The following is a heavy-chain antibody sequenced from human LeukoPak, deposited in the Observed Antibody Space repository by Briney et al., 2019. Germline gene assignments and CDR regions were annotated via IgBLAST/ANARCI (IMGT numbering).Heavy chain of an antibody. CDR3: AKGAGYSSNWNFDY. V-gene: IGHV3-23*01. D-gene: IGHD6-13*01. CDR1: GFTFGSYA. J-gene: IGHJ4*02. Sequence: GGSLRLSCAASGFTFGSYAMSWVRQAPGKGLEWVSTISGRGDSTYYADSVKGRFTIPRDNSKNTLYLQMNSLRLEDTAGYYCAKGAGYSSNWNFDYWGQGTLVTVSS. CDR2: ISGRGDST.